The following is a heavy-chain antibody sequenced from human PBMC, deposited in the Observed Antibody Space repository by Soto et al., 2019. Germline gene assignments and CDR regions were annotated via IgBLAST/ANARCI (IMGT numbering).Heavy chain of an antibody. D-gene: IGHD2-15*01. J-gene: IGHJ4*02. V-gene: IGHV4-61*08. CDR3: ARSWGGDGYSH. CDR1: GDSLNSGAYY. CDR2: IYHTGST. Sequence: SETLSLTCNVSGDSLNSGAYYWTWIRQSPGGGLEWIGHIYHTGSTNYNPSLRSRLTISLDTSKNQFSLTLKSVNAVDTGVYYCARSWGGDGYSHWGQGILVTVSS.